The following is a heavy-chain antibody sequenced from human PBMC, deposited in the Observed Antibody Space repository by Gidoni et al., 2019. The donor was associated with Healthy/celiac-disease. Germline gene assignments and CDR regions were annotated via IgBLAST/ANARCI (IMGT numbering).Heavy chain of an antibody. Sequence: EVQLVQSGAEVKKPGESLKIPCKGSGYSFTSYWTGWVRQMPGKGLEWMGIIYPGDSDTRYSPSFQGQVTISADKSISTAYLQWSSLKASDTAMYYCARAIREGYCSGGSCYSSWFDPWGQGTLVTVSS. J-gene: IGHJ5*02. D-gene: IGHD2-15*01. CDR3: ARAIREGYCSGGSCYSSWFDP. CDR2: IYPGDSDT. V-gene: IGHV5-51*01. CDR1: GYSFTSYW.